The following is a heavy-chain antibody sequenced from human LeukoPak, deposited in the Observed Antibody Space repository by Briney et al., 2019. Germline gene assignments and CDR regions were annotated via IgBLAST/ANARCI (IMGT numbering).Heavy chain of an antibody. V-gene: IGHV4-61*02. D-gene: IGHD3-3*01. CDR2: IYTSGST. J-gene: IGHJ3*02. Sequence: SETLSLTCTVSGGSISSGSYYWSWIRQPAGKGLEWIGRIYTSGSTNYIPSLKSRVTISVDTSKNQFSLKLSSVTAADTAVYYCARGDFWSGYRAFDIWGQGTMVTVSS. CDR3: ARGDFWSGYRAFDI. CDR1: GGSISSGSYY.